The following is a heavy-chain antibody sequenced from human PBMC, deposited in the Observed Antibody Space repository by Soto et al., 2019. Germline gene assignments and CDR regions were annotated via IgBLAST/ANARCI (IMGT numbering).Heavy chain of an antibody. CDR2: INPGSGRT. Sequence: QVQLVQSGAEVKKPGASVKVSCKASGYTFTSYYIHWVRQAPGHGLEWMGIINPGSGRTSYAQKFQGRGTMTRDTSAYTGYMELSSLSSDDTAVYYCARRRCTGGSCYVDYWGQGTLVTVSS. J-gene: IGHJ4*02. V-gene: IGHV1-46*01. D-gene: IGHD2-15*01. CDR1: GYTFTSYY. CDR3: ARRRCTGGSCYVDY.